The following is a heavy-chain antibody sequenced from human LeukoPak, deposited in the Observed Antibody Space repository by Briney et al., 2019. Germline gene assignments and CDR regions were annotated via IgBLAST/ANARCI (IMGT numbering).Heavy chain of an antibody. Sequence: SETLSLTCTVSGGSISSSSYYWGWIRQPPGKGLEWIGSIYYSGSTYYIPSLKSRVTISVDTSKNQFSLKLSSVTAADTAVYYCARHDFAMATGYWGQGTLVTVSS. CDR1: GGSISSSSYY. J-gene: IGHJ4*02. CDR2: IYYSGST. CDR3: ARHDFAMATGY. V-gene: IGHV4-39*01. D-gene: IGHD5-18*01.